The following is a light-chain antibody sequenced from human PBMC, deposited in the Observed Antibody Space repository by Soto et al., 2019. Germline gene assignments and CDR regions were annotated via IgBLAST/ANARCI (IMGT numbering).Light chain of an antibody. V-gene: IGKV1-33*01. J-gene: IGKJ2*02. CDR1: QDITNY. Sequence: IQMTQSPSSLSASVGDRVTITCQASQDITNYLIWYQQKPGKAPKLLLYDASTLGTGFSSRFSGSGSGPHFQLTISSLQPDDIATYYCQQFYSVPCTFVPGTKLEIK. CDR3: QQFYSVPCT. CDR2: DAS.